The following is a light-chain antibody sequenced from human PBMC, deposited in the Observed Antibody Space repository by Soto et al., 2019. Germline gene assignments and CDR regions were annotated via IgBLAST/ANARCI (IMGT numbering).Light chain of an antibody. CDR2: DAS. CDR1: QDISNY. V-gene: IGKV1-33*01. J-gene: IGKJ4*01. Sequence: DIQMTQSPSSLSASVGDRVTITCQASQDISNYLNWYQQKPGKAPKLLIYDASNLETVVPSRFSGSGSGTDFTFTISSLQPGDIATYYCQQYDNLPLTFGGGTKVEIK. CDR3: QQYDNLPLT.